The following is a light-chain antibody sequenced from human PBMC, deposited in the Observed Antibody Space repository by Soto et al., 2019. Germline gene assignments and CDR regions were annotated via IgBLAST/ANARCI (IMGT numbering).Light chain of an antibody. CDR3: CSYLSHKSYV. J-gene: IGLJ1*01. CDR1: SSDVGNYNS. CDR2: EVT. V-gene: IGLV2-23*02. Sequence: QSVLTQPASVSGFPGQSITISCTGTSSDVGNYNSVSWYQEHPGKAPKVIIYEVTQRPSGVSNRLYGSKSGNTASLTISGLQAEDEADYYVCSYLSHKSYVSGTGTKVPVL.